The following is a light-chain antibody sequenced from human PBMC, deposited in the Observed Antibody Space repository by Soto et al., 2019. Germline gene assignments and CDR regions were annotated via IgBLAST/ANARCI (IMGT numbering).Light chain of an antibody. CDR1: SSDVGGYNY. J-gene: IGLJ2*01. V-gene: IGLV2-14*01. Sequence: QSALTQPASVSGSPGQSITISCTGTSSDVGGYNYVSWYQQHPGKAPKLIIYDVSYRPSGVSNRFSGSKSGDTASLTISGLQAEDEADYYCSSYTISSSRVFGGGTKLTVL. CDR3: SSYTISSSRV. CDR2: DVS.